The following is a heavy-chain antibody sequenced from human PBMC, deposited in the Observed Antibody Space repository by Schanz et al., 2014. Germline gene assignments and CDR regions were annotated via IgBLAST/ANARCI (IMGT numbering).Heavy chain of an antibody. CDR1: GFTFTTYA. V-gene: IGHV3-23*01. D-gene: IGHD6-13*01. J-gene: IGHJ4*02. CDR3: AKEKEEVAADGSFFDY. Sequence: VQLLESGGGLVQPGESLRLSCAASGFTFTTYAMTWVRQAPGKGLEWVSNISPTGSSTYYADSVKGRFTISRDNSKNTVNLQMNSLIAEDTAVYYCAKEKEEVAADGSFFDYWGQGTLVTVSS. CDR2: ISPTGSST.